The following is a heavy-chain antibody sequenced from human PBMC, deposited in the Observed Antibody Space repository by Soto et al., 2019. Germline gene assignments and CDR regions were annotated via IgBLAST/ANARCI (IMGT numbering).Heavy chain of an antibody. CDR1: GFSLSTSGVG. CDR2: IYWDDDK. Sequence: QITLKESGPTLVKPTQTLTLTCTFSGFSLSTSGVGVGWIRQPPGKALEWLALIYWDDDKRYSPSLKSRLTIKKDTSKTQVVLKMTNMDTEDTATNYCAHAAMVTTLDYWGQGTLVTVSS. D-gene: IGHD5-18*01. CDR3: AHAAMVTTLDY. J-gene: IGHJ4*02. V-gene: IGHV2-5*02.